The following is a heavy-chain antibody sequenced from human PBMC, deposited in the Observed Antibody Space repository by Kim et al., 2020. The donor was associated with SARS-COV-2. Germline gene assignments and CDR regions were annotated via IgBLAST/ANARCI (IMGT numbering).Heavy chain of an antibody. CDR2: INHSGST. CDR3: WRGYYAFWSGYYIPWASVYSGMDV. Sequence: SETLSLTCAVYGGSFSGYYWSWIRQPPGKGLEWIGVINHSGSTNYNPSTKSGVTISVDTSKNQISLKLSSVTAADTAAYYCWRGYYAFWSGYYIPWASVYSGMDVGGQRTAVTVSS. V-gene: IGHV4-34*01. J-gene: IGHJ6*02. CDR1: GGSFSGYY. D-gene: IGHD3-3*01.